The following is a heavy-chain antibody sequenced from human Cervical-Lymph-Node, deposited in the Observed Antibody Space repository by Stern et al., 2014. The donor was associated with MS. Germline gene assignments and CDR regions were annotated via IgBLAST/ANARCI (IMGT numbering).Heavy chain of an antibody. CDR1: GFTFSSSS. V-gene: IGHV3-21*01. CDR3: ARYQYYYDTSGFDY. CDR2: ISSSSSYI. Sequence: EVQLVESGGGLVKPGGSLRLSCAASGFTFSSSSMNWVRQAPGKGLEWVSSISSSSSYIYYADSVKGRFTISRDNAKNSLYLQMNSLRAEDTAVYYCARYQYYYDTSGFDYWGQGTLVTVSS. J-gene: IGHJ4*02. D-gene: IGHD3-22*01.